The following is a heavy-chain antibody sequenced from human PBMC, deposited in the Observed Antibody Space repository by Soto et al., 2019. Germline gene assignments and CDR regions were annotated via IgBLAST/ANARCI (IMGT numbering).Heavy chain of an antibody. J-gene: IGHJ5*01. D-gene: IGHD2-2*01. CDR2: IWYDGSNK. CDR1: GFTFSSYG. Sequence: GGSLRLSCAASGFTFSSYGMHWVRQAPGKGLEWVAVIWYDGSNKYYADSVKGRFTISRDNSKNTLYLQMNSLRAEDTAVYYCARDPERYFSSTSCLSQNWLDSWAQGTLVTVSS. V-gene: IGHV3-33*01. CDR3: ARDPERYFSSTSCLSQNWLDS.